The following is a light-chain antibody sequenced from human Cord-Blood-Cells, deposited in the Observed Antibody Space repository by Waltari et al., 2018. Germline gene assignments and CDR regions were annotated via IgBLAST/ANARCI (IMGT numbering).Light chain of an antibody. Sequence: DIVMTQTPLSLSVTPGQPASISCTSTQSPLHSDGKTYLYWYLQKPGQSPQLLFYAVSNRFSGVPDRFSGSGSGTDFTLKISRVEAEDVGVYYCMQSIQLPITFGQGTRLEIK. J-gene: IGKJ5*01. CDR3: MQSIQLPIT. CDR2: AVS. V-gene: IGKV2D-29*02. CDR1: QSPLHSDGKTY.